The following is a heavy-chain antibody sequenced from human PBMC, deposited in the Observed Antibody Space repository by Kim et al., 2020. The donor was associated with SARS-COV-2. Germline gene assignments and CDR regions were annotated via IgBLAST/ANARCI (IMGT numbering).Heavy chain of an antibody. J-gene: IGHJ6*02. Sequence: GGSLRLSCAASEFTFNNSWMSWVRQAPGKGLECVATVNQDGTDKYYGDSVKGRFTISRDNPKNSLFLQMNSLRVDDTAVYYCATLTRGSSVDVWGRGTTVTVSS. CDR3: ATLTRGSSVDV. CDR1: EFTFNNSW. CDR2: VNQDGTDK. D-gene: IGHD3-10*01. V-gene: IGHV3-7*03.